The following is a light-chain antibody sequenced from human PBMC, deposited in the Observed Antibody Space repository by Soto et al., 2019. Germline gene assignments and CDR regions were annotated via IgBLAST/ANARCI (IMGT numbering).Light chain of an antibody. CDR1: STDFVTYNR. CDR3: TSYGGRDDTI. CDR2: AVT. V-gene: IGLV2-18*02. J-gene: IGLJ2*01. Sequence: QSALTQPPSVSGSPGQSVTISCTGTSTDFVTYNRVSWYQQPPGTAPKLIIYAVTDRTSGVPDRFSGSKSGNTASLTVSGLQAEDEADYYCTSYGGRDDTIFGGGTKLTVL.